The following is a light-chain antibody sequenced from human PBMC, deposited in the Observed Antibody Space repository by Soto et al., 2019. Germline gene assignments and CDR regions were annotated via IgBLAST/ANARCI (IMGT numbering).Light chain of an antibody. CDR3: QQLNIDSYPIT. J-gene: IGKJ5*01. V-gene: IGKV1-9*01. Sequence: IQWTQSPTSLSASVGDRVTITCRASQGISSYLAWYQQKPGKAPKLLIKAASRLQTGVPSRFSGSGSGTDFTLTISGLQPDDFATYYCQQLNIDSYPITFGQGTRLEIK. CDR2: AAS. CDR1: QGISSY.